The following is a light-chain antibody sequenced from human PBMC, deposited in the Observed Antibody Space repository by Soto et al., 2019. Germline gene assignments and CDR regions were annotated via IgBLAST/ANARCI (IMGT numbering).Light chain of an antibody. CDR3: QQYTSLLPP. CDR2: HAS. CDR1: QSVSTY. Sequence: ITVAAGTLSISPWERVTISCRASQSVSTYLAWYQQKPGQAPRLLIYHASTRATGIPARFSGSGSGTELTLTISSLQSEDFALYHCQQYTSLLPPFAHVTR. J-gene: IGKJ5*01. V-gene: IGKV3-15*01.